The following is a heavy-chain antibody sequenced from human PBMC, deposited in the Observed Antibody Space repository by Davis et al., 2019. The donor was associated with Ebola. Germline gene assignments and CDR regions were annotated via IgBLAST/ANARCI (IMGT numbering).Heavy chain of an antibody. CDR2: ISGSGGST. Sequence: PGGSLRLSCAASGFTFSSYAMSWVRQAPGKGLEWVSAISGSGGSTYYADSVKGRFTISRDNSKNTLYLQMNSLRAEDTAVYYCAKYAVAATLFSNWFDPWGQGTLVTVSS. J-gene: IGHJ5*02. V-gene: IGHV3-23*01. CDR3: AKYAVAATLFSNWFDP. CDR1: GFTFSSYA. D-gene: IGHD2-15*01.